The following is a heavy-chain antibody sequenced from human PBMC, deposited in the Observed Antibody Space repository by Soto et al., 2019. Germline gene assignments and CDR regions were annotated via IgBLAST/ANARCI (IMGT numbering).Heavy chain of an antibody. CDR1: GYTFTSYG. CDR2: ISAYNGNT. CDR3: TTKTGAIDY. D-gene: IGHD1-1*01. Sequence: ALVKVACKASGYTFTSYGSSWVRQAPGQGLEWMGWISAYNGNTNYAQKLQGRVTMTTDTSTSTAYMELRSLRSDDTAVYYCTTKTGAIDYWGQGTLVTVSS. V-gene: IGHV1-18*01. J-gene: IGHJ4*02.